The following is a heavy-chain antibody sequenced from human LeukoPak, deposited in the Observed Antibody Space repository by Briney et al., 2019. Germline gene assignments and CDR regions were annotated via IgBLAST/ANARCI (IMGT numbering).Heavy chain of an antibody. CDR1: GFTFSSYS. V-gene: IGHV3-21*01. Sequence: PGGSLRLSCAASGFTFSSYSMNWVRQAPGKGLQWVSSISSSSSYIYYADSVKGQFTISRDNAKNSLYLQMNSLRAEDTAVYYCERVGRVNGGSYYFDYWGQGTLVTVSS. J-gene: IGHJ4*02. CDR3: ERVGRVNGGSYYFDY. D-gene: IGHD1-26*01. CDR2: ISSSSSYI.